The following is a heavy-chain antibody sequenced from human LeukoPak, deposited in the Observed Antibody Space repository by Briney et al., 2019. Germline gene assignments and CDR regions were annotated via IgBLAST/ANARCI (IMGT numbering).Heavy chain of an antibody. V-gene: IGHV3-23*01. CDR2: ISGSGGST. J-gene: IGHJ4*02. CDR1: GFTFSSYA. CDR3: AKDLGSGWSPYYFDY. D-gene: IGHD6-19*01. Sequence: GGSLRLSCAASGFTFSSYAMSWGRQAPGKGLEWVSAISGSGGSTYYADSVKGRFTISRDNSKNTLYLQMNSLRAEDTAVYYCAKDLGSGWSPYYFDYWGQGTLVTVSS.